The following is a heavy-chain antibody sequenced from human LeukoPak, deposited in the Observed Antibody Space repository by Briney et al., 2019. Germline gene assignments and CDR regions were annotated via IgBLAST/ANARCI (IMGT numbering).Heavy chain of an antibody. Sequence: PGGSLRLSCAAAGLTFSTNSMNWVRQAPGKGPEWVSYISSANSHIYYADSVKGRFIISRDNAKNSLYLQMNSLRAEDTAVYYCARDLMRFLEWVNWGQGTLVTVSS. CDR2: ISSANSHI. V-gene: IGHV3-21*01. D-gene: IGHD3-3*01. CDR3: ARDLMRFLEWVN. CDR1: GLTFSTNS. J-gene: IGHJ4*02.